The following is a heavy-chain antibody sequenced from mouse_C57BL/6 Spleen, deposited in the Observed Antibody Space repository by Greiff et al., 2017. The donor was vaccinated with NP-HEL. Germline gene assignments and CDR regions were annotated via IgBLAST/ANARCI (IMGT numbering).Heavy chain of an antibody. CDR1: GYTFTGYW. CDR2: ILPGSGST. J-gene: IGHJ4*01. V-gene: IGHV1-9*01. Sequence: QVQLQQSGAELMKPGASVKLSCKATGYTFTGYWIEWVKQRPGHGLEWIGEILPGSGSTNSNEKFKGKATFTADTSSNTAYMQLSSLSTEDSAIYYCARGVYGSSSYYYAMDYWGQGTSVTVSS. CDR3: ARGVYGSSSYYYAMDY. D-gene: IGHD1-1*01.